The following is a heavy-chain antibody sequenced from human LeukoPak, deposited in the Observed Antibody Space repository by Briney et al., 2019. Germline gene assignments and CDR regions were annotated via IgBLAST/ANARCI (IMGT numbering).Heavy chain of an antibody. CDR3: TTRRQDGW. D-gene: IGHD2-15*01. J-gene: IGHJ4*02. CDR1: GFTFSDPW. Sequence: GGSLRLSCVGSGFTFSDPWMSWVRQAPGKGLEWVGRIKSKSDGGTIDYAAPVKGRFTISRDDSRNTLYLQMNSLKTEDTAVYYCTTRRQDGWWGQGTLVTVS. V-gene: IGHV3-15*01. CDR2: IKSKSDGGTI.